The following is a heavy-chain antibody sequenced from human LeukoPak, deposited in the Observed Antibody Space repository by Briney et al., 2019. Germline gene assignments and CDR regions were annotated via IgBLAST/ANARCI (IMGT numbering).Heavy chain of an antibody. CDR1: GFTFINYG. J-gene: IGHJ4*02. Sequence: GGSLRLSCVVSGFTFINYGMSWVRQAPGKGLEWVSTIRASGDRTYYAESVKGRFTMSGDKSKNTLYLQMSKLRAEDTAVYHCAVLAVPAVGYWGQGTLVIVSS. CDR3: AVLAVPAVGY. V-gene: IGHV3-23*01. CDR2: IRASGDRT. D-gene: IGHD2-15*01.